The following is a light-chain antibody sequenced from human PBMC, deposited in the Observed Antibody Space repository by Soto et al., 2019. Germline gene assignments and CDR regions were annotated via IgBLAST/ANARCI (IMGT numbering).Light chain of an antibody. Sequence: EIVLTQSPATLSLSPGERATLSCRASQSVSSYLAWYQQKPGQAPRLLIYDASNRAXGIPARFSGSGSGTXXXXTXXXXEPEDFAVYYCQQRSNSITFGPGTKVDIK. CDR3: QQRSNSIT. CDR1: QSVSSY. V-gene: IGKV3-11*01. J-gene: IGKJ3*01. CDR2: DAS.